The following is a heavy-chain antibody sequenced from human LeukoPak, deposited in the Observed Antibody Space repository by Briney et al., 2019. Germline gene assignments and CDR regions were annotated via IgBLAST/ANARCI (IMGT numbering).Heavy chain of an antibody. Sequence: GGSLRLSCAASGFTFSSYGMHWVRQAPGKGLEWVAFIRYDGSNKYYADSVKGRFTISRDNSKNTLYLQMNSLRAEDTAVYYCAKTLGEHQLLSGAMPNAFDIWGQGKMVTVSS. J-gene: IGHJ3*02. CDR2: IRYDGSNK. CDR3: AKTLGEHQLLSGAMPNAFDI. CDR1: GFTFSSYG. V-gene: IGHV3-30*02. D-gene: IGHD2-2*01.